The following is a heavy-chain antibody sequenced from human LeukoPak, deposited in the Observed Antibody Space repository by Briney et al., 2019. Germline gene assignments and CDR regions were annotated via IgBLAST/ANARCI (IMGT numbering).Heavy chain of an antibody. CDR3: ARLSTVVTFDY. Sequence: GSLRLSCAASGFTFSTYWMSCVGQAPGKGLEWVANIKEDGSVNAYVDSVKGRFTISRDNAKNSLDLQMHGRRVEDAAVYYCARLSTVVTFDYWGQGTLVTVSS. D-gene: IGHD4-23*01. J-gene: IGHJ4*02. V-gene: IGHV3-7*01. CDR2: IKEDGSVN. CDR1: GFTFSTYW.